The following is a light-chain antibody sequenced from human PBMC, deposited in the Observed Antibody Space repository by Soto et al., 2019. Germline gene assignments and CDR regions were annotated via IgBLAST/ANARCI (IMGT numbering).Light chain of an antibody. J-gene: IGKJ4*01. V-gene: IGKV3-15*01. CDR1: QSVSSN. Sequence: EIVMTQSPATLSVSPGERATLSCRASQSVSSNLAWYQQKPGQAPSLLIYGASTRATGTPARFSGSGSGTEFTLTISSLQSEEVAVYYCQQYIRWPLTFGGGTKLEIK. CDR3: QQYIRWPLT. CDR2: GAS.